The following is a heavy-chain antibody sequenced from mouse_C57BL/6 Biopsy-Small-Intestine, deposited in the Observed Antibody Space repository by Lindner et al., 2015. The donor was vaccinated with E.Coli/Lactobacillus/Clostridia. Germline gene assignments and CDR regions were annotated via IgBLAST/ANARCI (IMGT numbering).Heavy chain of an antibody. J-gene: IGHJ3*01. V-gene: IGHV14-3*01. CDR3: ARSTTMITAWFAY. CDR2: IDPASGNT. Sequence: VQLQESGAELVRPGASVKLSCTASGFNIKDDYMHWVKQRPEQGLEWIGRIDPASGNTKYAPKFQDKATTTADTSSNTAYLQLSSLTSEDTAVYYCARSTTMITAWFAYWGQGTLVTVSA. CDR1: GFNIKDDY. D-gene: IGHD2-4*01.